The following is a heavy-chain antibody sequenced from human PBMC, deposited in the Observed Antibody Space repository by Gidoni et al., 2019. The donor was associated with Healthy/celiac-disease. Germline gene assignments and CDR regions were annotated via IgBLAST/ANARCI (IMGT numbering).Heavy chain of an antibody. V-gene: IGHV3-21*01. Sequence: EVQLVESGGGLFKLGGFRRLSCAASGFTFSSYGMNWVRQAPGKGLEWVSSISSSSSYIYYADSVKGRFTISRDNAKNSLYLQMNSLRAEDTAVYYCASLDIVVVPAAMDGWFDPWGQGTLVTVSS. CDR2: ISSSSSYI. CDR1: GFTFSSYG. J-gene: IGHJ5*02. CDR3: ASLDIVVVPAAMDGWFDP. D-gene: IGHD2-2*01.